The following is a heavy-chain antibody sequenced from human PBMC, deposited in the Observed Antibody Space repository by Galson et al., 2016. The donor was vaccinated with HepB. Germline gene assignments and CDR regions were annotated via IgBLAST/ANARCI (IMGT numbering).Heavy chain of an antibody. V-gene: IGHV1-3*01. J-gene: IGHJ4*02. CDR2: IYAGNGNT. D-gene: IGHD5-12*01. CDR1: GYTFTNYA. CDR3: ARAGKFIVATSYFDY. Sequence: SVKVSCKASGYTFTNYAMHWVRQAPGQGLEWMGWIYAGNGNTKYSQKFQGRVSISRDTSASTAYMELRSLRSEDTALYYCARAGKFIVATSYFDYWGQGTLVTVSS.